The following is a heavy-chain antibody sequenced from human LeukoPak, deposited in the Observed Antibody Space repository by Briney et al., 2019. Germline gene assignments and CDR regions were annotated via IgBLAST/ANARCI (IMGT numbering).Heavy chain of an antibody. CDR1: GYTFTGYY. J-gene: IGHJ4*02. D-gene: IGHD4-23*01. CDR2: IIPIFGTA. CDR3: AREHTDGGKITGFDY. V-gene: IGHV1-69*13. Sequence: SVKVSCKASGYTFTGYYMHWVRQAPGQGLEWMGGIIPIFGTANYAQKFQGRVTITADESTSTAYMELSSLRSEDTAVYYCAREHTDGGKITGFDYWGQGTLVTVSS.